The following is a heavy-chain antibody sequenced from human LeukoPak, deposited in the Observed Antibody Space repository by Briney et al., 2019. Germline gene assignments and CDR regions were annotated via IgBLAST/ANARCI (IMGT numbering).Heavy chain of an antibody. CDR2: ISFDGSNS. J-gene: IGHJ5*02. Sequence: GRSLRLSCAASGFTFSHYAIHWVRQAPGKGLEWVTLISFDGSNSYYADSVEGRFTISRDNSKNTLYLQMNSLRAEDTAVYYCAKDPPGYSSGNWFDPWGQGTLVTVSS. CDR1: GFTFSHYA. D-gene: IGHD6-19*01. V-gene: IGHV3-30-3*01. CDR3: AKDPPGYSSGNWFDP.